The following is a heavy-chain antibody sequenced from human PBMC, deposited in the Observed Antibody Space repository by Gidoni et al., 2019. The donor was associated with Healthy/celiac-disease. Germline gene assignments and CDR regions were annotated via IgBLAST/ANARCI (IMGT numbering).Heavy chain of an antibody. J-gene: IGHJ4*02. V-gene: IGHV1-18*01. D-gene: IGHD2-2*01. CDR2: ISAYNGNT. CDR3: ARDIPYGVCSSTSCYPLRPDYFDY. Sequence: QVQLVQSGAEVKKPGASVKVSCKASGYTFTSYGISWVRQAPGQGLEWMGWISAYNGNTNYAQKLQGRVTMTTDTSTSTAYMELRSLRSDDTAVYYCARDIPYGVCSSTSCYPLRPDYFDYWGQGTLVTVSS. CDR1: GYTFTSYG.